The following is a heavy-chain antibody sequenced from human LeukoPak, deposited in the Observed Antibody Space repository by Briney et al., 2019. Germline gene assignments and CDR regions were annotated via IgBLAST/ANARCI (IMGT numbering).Heavy chain of an antibody. CDR3: ARGRGKYQLAQRQPNWFDP. CDR1: GYTFTSYN. V-gene: IGHV1-8*03. CDR2: MNPNSGNT. J-gene: IGHJ5*02. Sequence: GASVKVSCKASGYTFTSYNINWVRQATGQGLEWMGWMNPNSGNTGYAQKFQGRVTITRNTSISTAYMELSSLRSEDTAVYYCARGRGKYQLAQRQPNWFDPWGQGTLVTVSS. D-gene: IGHD2-2*01.